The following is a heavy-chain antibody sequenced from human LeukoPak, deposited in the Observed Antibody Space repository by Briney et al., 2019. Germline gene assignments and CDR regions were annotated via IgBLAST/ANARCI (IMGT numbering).Heavy chain of an antibody. J-gene: IGHJ4*02. CDR3: ARGTGEGYSYGRYYFDY. D-gene: IGHD5-18*01. CDR1: GYTFTGYY. CDR2: INPNSGGT. V-gene: IGHV1-2*02. Sequence: ASVKVSCKASGYTFTGYYMHWVRLAPGQGLEWMGWINPNSGGTNYAQKFQGRVTMTRDTSISTAYMELSRLRSDDTAVYYCARGTGEGYSYGRYYFDYWGQGTLVTVSS.